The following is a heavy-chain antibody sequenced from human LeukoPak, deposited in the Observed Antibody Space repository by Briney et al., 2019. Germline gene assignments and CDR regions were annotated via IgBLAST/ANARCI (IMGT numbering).Heavy chain of an antibody. J-gene: IGHJ4*02. CDR2: IWYGGSNK. Sequence: GGSLRLSCAASGFTFSSYGMHWVRQAPGKGLEWVAVIWYGGSNKYYADSVKGRFTISRDNSKNTLYLQMNSLRAEDTAVYYCAKDPNYGSGSYPDYWGQGTLVTVSS. D-gene: IGHD3-10*01. V-gene: IGHV3-30*02. CDR3: AKDPNYGSGSYPDY. CDR1: GFTFSSYG.